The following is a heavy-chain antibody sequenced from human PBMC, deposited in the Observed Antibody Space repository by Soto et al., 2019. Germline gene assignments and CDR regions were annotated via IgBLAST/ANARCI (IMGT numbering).Heavy chain of an antibody. CDR2: ISGSGGST. Sequence: PGGSLRLSCAASGFTFSSYAMSWVRQAPGKGLEWVSAISGSGGSTYYADSVKGRFTISRDNSKNTLYLQMNSLRAEDTAVYYCAKEVYDSSGYWSADAFDIWGQGTMVTVS. CDR1: GFTFSSYA. V-gene: IGHV3-23*01. J-gene: IGHJ3*02. CDR3: AKEVYDSSGYWSADAFDI. D-gene: IGHD3-22*01.